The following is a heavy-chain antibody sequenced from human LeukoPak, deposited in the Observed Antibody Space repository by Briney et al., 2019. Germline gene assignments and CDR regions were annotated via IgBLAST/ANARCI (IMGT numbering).Heavy chain of an antibody. V-gene: IGHV3-30-3*01. J-gene: IGHJ4*02. CDR2: XSYDGSNK. D-gene: IGHD3-3*01. Sequence: XVRQAPGKXXEXXAVXSYDGSNKYYADSVKGRFTISRDNSKNTLYLQMNSLRAEDTAVYYCARVSLNQLRFLEWLPLDYWGQGTLVTVSS. CDR3: ARVSLNQLRFLEWLPLDY.